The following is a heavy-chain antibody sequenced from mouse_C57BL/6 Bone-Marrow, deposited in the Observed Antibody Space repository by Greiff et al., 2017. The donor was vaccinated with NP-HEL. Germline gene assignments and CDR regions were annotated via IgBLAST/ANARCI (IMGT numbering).Heavy chain of an antibody. CDR2: INPNNGGT. CDR3: ARYYYGNYGAMDY. V-gene: IGHV1-26*01. CDR1: GYTFTDYY. Sequence: EVKVVESGPELVKPGASVKISCKASGYTFTDYYMNWVKQSHGKSLEWIGDINPNNGGTSYNQKFKGKATLTVDKSSSTAYMELRSLTSEDSAVYYCARYYYGNYGAMDYWGQGTSVTVSS. J-gene: IGHJ4*01. D-gene: IGHD2-1*01.